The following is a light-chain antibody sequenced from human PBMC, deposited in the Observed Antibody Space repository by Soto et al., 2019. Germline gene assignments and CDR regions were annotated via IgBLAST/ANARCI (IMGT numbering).Light chain of an antibody. CDR1: STDFVGYKR. J-gene: IGLJ1*01. V-gene: IGLV2-18*01. CDR3: SLYTSENAYV. Sequence: QSVLTQPPSVSGSPGQSVTMSCTGTSTDFVGYKRVSWYQQPPGTAPKLMIYVVSKRPSGVPDRFSGSKSGNTASLTISGLQAADEADYYCSLYTSENAYVFGTGTKVAVX. CDR2: VVS.